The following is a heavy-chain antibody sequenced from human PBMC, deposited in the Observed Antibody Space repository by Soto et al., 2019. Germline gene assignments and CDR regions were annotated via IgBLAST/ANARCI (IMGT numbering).Heavy chain of an antibody. J-gene: IGHJ6*02. Sequence: HGESLKISCKGSGYSFTSYWIGWVRQMPGKGLEWMGIIYPGDSDTRYSPSFQGQVTISADKSISTAYLQWSSLKASDTAMYYCARHRRAAPRKIYSNYKYYYGMDVWGQGTTVTVSS. D-gene: IGHD4-4*01. CDR3: ARHRRAAPRKIYSNYKYYYGMDV. V-gene: IGHV5-51*01. CDR1: GYSFTSYW. CDR2: IYPGDSDT.